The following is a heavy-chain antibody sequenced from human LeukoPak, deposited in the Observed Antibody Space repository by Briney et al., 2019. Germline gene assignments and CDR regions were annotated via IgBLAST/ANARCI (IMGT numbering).Heavy chain of an antibody. V-gene: IGHV4-34*01. J-gene: IGHJ5*02. CDR3: ARDGRYEGFDP. CDR2: INHSGST. Sequence: SETLSLTCAVYGGSFSGHYWTWIRQPPGKGLEWIGEINHSGSTNYNPSLKSRVTISVDTSKNQFSLKVSSVTAADTAVYYCARDGRYEGFDPWGQGTLVTVSS. D-gene: IGHD5-12*01. CDR1: GGSFSGHY.